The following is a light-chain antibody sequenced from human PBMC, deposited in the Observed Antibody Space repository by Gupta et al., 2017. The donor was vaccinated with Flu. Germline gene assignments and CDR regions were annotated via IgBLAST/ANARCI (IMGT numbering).Light chain of an antibody. CDR3: QQYYSMPIT. CDR1: QGISTF. J-gene: IGKJ5*01. Sequence: PSSLSAFVGDRVTITCRASQGISTFLIWYQHRPGKAPQLLIFAASTLHAGVPSRFSGSGSGTDFTLTIASLQPEDFATYSCQQYYSMPITFGQGTQLEIK. CDR2: AAS. V-gene: IGKV1-27*01.